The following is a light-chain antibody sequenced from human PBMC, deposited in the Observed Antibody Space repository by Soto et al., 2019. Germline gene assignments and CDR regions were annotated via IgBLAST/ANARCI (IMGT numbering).Light chain of an antibody. CDR1: SSNIGNNY. Sequence: QSVLTQPPSVSAAPGRKVTISCSGSSSNIGNNYVSWYQQLPGTAPKLLIYENNKRPSGIPDRFSGSKSGTSATLGITGLQTVDEADYYCGTWDSSLSAWVFGGGTKLTVL. V-gene: IGLV1-51*02. J-gene: IGLJ3*02. CDR2: ENN. CDR3: GTWDSSLSAWV.